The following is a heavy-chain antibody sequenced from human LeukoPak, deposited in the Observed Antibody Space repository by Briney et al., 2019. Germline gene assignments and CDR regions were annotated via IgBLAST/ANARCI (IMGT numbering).Heavy chain of an antibody. CDR2: IYYSGST. V-gene: IGHV4-59*01. D-gene: IGHD3-16*01. Sequence: SETLSLTCTVSGGSISSYYWSWIRQPPGKGLEWIGYIYYSGSTNYNPSLKSRVTISVDTSKNQFSLKLSSVTAADTAVYYCARALRGTFDYWGQGTLVTVSS. CDR3: ARALRGTFDY. CDR1: GGSISSYY. J-gene: IGHJ4*02.